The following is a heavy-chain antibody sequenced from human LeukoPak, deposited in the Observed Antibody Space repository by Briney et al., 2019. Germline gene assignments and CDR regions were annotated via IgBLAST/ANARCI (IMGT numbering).Heavy chain of an antibody. J-gene: IGHJ4*02. Sequence: SETLSLTCTLSGGSISSGTYYWSWIRQPPGKGLEWIGYIYYSGSTNYNPSLKSRVTISVDTSKNQFSLKLSSVTAADTAVYYCARQPGGRRYPYSSSRPFDYWGQGTLVTVSS. CDR2: IYYSGST. D-gene: IGHD6-6*01. V-gene: IGHV4-61*01. CDR3: ARQPGGRRYPYSSSRPFDY. CDR1: GGSISSGTYY.